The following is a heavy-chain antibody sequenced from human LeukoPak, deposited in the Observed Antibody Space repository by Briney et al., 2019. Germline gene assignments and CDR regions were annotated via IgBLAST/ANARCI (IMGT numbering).Heavy chain of an antibody. CDR1: GFTFSSYW. J-gene: IGHJ3*01. D-gene: IGHD3-3*01. V-gene: IGHV3-74*01. Sequence: GGSLRLSCAASGFTFSSYWMHWVRQAPGKGLVWVSRINSDGSSTSYADSVKGRFTISRDNAKNTLYLQMNSLRAEDTAVYYCARDDYWSGPTDAFDVWGQGTMVTVS. CDR2: INSDGSST. CDR3: ARDDYWSGPTDAFDV.